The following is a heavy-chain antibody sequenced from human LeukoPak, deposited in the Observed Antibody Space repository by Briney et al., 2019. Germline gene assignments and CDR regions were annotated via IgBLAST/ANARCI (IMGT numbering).Heavy chain of an antibody. CDR3: AREFSSGWYPNWFDP. V-gene: IGHV3-23*01. Sequence: TGGSLRLSCAASGFTFSSYAMSWVRQAPGKGLEWVSAISGSGGSTYYADSVKGRFTISRDNSKNTLYLQMNSLRAEDTAVYYCAREFSSGWYPNWFDPWGQGTLVTVSS. D-gene: IGHD6-19*01. CDR1: GFTFSSYA. J-gene: IGHJ5*02. CDR2: ISGSGGST.